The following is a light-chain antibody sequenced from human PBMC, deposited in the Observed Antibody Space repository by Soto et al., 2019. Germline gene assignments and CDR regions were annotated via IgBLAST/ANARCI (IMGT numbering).Light chain of an antibody. CDR3: MQGTHWPYT. Sequence: DAVMSQSPLSLPVTLGQPASISCRSSQSLVYKDKNTYLNWFQQRPGQSPRRLIYKVSNRDSGVPDRFSGSGSVTDFTLTISRVEAEDVAVYYCMQGTHWPYTFGQGTRLEIK. CDR2: KVS. V-gene: IGKV2-30*01. J-gene: IGKJ2*01. CDR1: QSLVYKDKNTY.